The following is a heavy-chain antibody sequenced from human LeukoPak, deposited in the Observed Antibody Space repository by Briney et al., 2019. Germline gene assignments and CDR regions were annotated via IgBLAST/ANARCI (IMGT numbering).Heavy chain of an antibody. CDR1: GGSFSGYY. CDR2: INHSGST. Sequence: PSETLSLTCAVYGGSFSGYYWSWIRQPPGKGLEWLGEINHSGSTNYNPSLKSRVTISVDTSKNQFSLKLSSVTAADTAVYYCARHNYDSSGYPFDYWGQGTLVSVSS. D-gene: IGHD3-22*01. J-gene: IGHJ4*02. V-gene: IGHV4-34*01. CDR3: ARHNYDSSGYPFDY.